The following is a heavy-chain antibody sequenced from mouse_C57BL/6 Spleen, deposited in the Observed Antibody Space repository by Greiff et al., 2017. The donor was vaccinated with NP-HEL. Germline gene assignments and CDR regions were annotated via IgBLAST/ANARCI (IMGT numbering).Heavy chain of an antibody. CDR2: INPSSGYT. CDR3: ATIYYGNSLDY. D-gene: IGHD2-1*01. Sequence: QVQRVESGAELARPGASVKMSCKASGYTFTSYTLHWVKQRPGQGLEWIGYINPSSGYTKYNQKFKDKATLTADKSSSTAYMQRSSLTSEDSAVYYCATIYYGNSLDYWGQGTTLTVSS. V-gene: IGHV1-4*01. CDR1: GYTFTSYT. J-gene: IGHJ2*01.